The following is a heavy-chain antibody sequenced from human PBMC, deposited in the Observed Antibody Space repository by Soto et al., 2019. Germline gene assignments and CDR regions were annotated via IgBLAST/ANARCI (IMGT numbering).Heavy chain of an antibody. CDR3: ARGGYYDSSGYYSDY. V-gene: IGHV4-59*01. D-gene: IGHD3-22*01. CDR2: IYYSGST. Sequence: PSETLSLTCTVSGGSISSYYWSWIRQPPGKGLEWIGYIYYSGSTNYNPSLKSRVTISVDTSKNQFSLKLSSVTAADTAVYYCARGGYYDSSGYYSDYWGQGTLVTVSS. CDR1: GGSISSYY. J-gene: IGHJ4*02.